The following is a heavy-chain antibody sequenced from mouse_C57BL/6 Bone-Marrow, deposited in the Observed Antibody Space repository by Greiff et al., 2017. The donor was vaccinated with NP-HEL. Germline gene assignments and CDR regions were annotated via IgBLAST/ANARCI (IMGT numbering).Heavy chain of an antibody. D-gene: IGHD1-1*01. CDR2: INPNNGGT. CDR3: ARWAYGSSYGWFAY. V-gene: IGHV1-18*01. J-gene: IGHJ3*01. CDR1: GYTFTDYN. Sequence: VQLKESGPELVKPGASVKIPCKASGYTFTDYNMDWVKQSHGKSLEWIGDINPNNGGTIYNQKFKGKATLTVVKSSSTAYMELRSLTSEDTAVYYCARWAYGSSYGWFAYWGQGTLVTVSA.